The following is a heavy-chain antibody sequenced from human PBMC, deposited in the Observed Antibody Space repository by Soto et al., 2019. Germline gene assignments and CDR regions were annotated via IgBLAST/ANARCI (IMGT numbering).Heavy chain of an antibody. J-gene: IGHJ4*02. CDR3: AKGQPGIEVADFDY. CDR1: GFTFSSYG. Sequence: QVQLVESGGGVVQPGRSLRLSCAASGFTFSSYGMHWVRQAPGKGLEWVAVISYDGSNKYYADSVKGRFTISRDNSKNTLYLQMNSLRAEDRAVYYCAKGQPGIEVADFDYWGQGTLVTVSS. V-gene: IGHV3-30*18. D-gene: IGHD6-19*01. CDR2: ISYDGSNK.